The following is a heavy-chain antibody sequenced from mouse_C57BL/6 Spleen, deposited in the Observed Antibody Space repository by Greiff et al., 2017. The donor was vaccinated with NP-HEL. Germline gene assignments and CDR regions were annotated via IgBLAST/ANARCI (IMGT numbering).Heavy chain of an antibody. J-gene: IGHJ4*01. CDR3: AKSAHYYGSSLYYAMDY. V-gene: IGHV1-55*01. CDR2: IYPGSGST. Sequence: VQLQQPGAELVKPGASVKMSCKASGYTFTSYWITWVKQRPGQGLEWIGDIYPGSGSTNYNEKFKSKATLTVDTSSSTAYMQLSSLTSEDSAVYYCAKSAHYYGSSLYYAMDYWGQGTSVTVSS. CDR1: GYTFTSYW. D-gene: IGHD1-1*01.